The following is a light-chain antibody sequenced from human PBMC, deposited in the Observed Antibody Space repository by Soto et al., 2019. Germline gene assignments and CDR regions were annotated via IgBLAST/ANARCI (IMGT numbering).Light chain of an antibody. Sequence: SQASLSAFVGDRVNMTCRASQSIGTFLSWYQQKSGRAPKLLIYAASSLQIGVPSRFSGSGSGTNFTRTMCRHQPEDVTTYCYQHYYDTPITFGQGTRLEIK. CDR2: AAS. CDR1: QSIGTF. J-gene: IGKJ5*01. CDR3: QHYYDTPIT. V-gene: IGKV1-39*01.